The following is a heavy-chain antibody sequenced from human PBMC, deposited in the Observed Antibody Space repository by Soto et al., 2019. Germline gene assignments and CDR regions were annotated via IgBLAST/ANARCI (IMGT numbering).Heavy chain of an antibody. CDR1: GFTFSTYG. V-gene: IGHV3-30*18. CDR3: AKGREPDDRGITVDAFDI. J-gene: IGHJ3*02. D-gene: IGHD3-22*01. CDR2: TSYDGSVQ. Sequence: HPGGSLRLSCAGSGFTFSTYGMHWVRQAPGKGLEWVAVTSYDGSVQNYADSVKGRFTVSRDNSKNALHLQMNSLRVEDTAMYFCAKGREPDDRGITVDAFDIWGQGTMVTVSS.